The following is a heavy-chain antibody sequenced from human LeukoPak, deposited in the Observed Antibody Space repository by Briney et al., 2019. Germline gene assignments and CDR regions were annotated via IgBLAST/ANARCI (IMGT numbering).Heavy chain of an antibody. V-gene: IGHV4-39*07. CDR2: IYYSGST. D-gene: IGHD6-19*01. Sequence: SETLSLTCTVSGGSISSNYYYWGWIRQPPGKGLEWIENIYYSGSTYYNPSLRSRVTISIDTSKNQFSLKVKSVTAADTAVYYCASASGLNDAFDIWGQGTMVIVSS. CDR1: GGSISSNYYY. CDR3: ASASGLNDAFDI. J-gene: IGHJ3*02.